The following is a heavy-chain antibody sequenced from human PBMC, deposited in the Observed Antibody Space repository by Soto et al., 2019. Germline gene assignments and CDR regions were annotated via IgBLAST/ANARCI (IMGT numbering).Heavy chain of an antibody. V-gene: IGHV4-61*01. Sequence: QVQLQESGPGLVKPSETLSLTCTVSGGSVNSDSFYWTWVRQSPGKLEYLGYVYYTGVTNYNPSLKSRVPVALDTSKIEFSLHLISVTAADAAVYYCARVLDSSWSFDLWGRGTLVTVSS. CDR1: GGSVNSDSFY. D-gene: IGHD6-13*01. CDR2: VYYTGVT. J-gene: IGHJ2*01. CDR3: ARVLDSSWSFDL.